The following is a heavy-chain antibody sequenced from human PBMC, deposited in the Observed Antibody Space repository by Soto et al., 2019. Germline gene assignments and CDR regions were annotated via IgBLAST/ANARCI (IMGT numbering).Heavy chain of an antibody. D-gene: IGHD3-10*01. CDR2: IWYDGSNK. V-gene: IGHV3-33*01. Sequence: QVQLVESGGGVVQPGGSLRLSCAASGFTFSNHGMHWVRQAPGKGLEWVAVIWYDGSNKYYADSVKGRFTTSRDNSENTLLLERDSVGGGERAVYYCGRAGGGGGGGGGDCWGQGTLVTVSS. J-gene: IGHJ4*02. CDR1: GFTFSNHG. CDR3: GRAGGGGGGGGGDC.